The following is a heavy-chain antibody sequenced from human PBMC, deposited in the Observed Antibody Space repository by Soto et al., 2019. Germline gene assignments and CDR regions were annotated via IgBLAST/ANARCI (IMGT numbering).Heavy chain of an antibody. J-gene: IGHJ4*02. V-gene: IGHV3-30*03. CDR3: YSSGW. D-gene: IGHD6-19*01. CDR1: GFTFSTFA. CDR2: ISNDGITK. Sequence: QVQLVESGGGVVQPGRSLRLSCAASGFTFSTFAMHWVRQAPGKGLEWVALISNDGITKYYAESVKGRFTISRDNSKNTLSLEMDSLRTEDTAVYYAYSSGWWGQGTRVTVSS.